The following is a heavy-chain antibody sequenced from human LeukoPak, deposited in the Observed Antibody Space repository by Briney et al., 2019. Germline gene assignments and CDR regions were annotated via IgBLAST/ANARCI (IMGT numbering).Heavy chain of an antibody. Sequence: GGSLRLSCAASGFTFSSYAMSWVRQAPGKGLEWVSAISGSGGSTYYADSVKGRFTISRDNSKNTLYLQMNSLRAEDTAVYYCASYLAPRYCSGGSCYSPYYYGMDVWGQGTTVTVSS. CDR1: GFTFSSYA. J-gene: IGHJ6*02. D-gene: IGHD2-15*01. CDR3: ASYLAPRYCSGGSCYSPYYYGMDV. V-gene: IGHV3-23*01. CDR2: ISGSGGST.